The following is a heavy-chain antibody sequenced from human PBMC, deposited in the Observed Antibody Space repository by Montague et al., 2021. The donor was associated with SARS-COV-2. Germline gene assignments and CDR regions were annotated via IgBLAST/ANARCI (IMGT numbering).Heavy chain of an antibody. Sequence: SETLSLTCAVYGGSLTNHYWTWVRQPPGNGLEWVGEVNQSGRITHYNPSLRSRVTISVDRSNNQVSLTLESVTAADTAVYYCARVPLHFDSFDYWGQGSLVTVSS. J-gene: IGHJ4*02. CDR3: ARVPLHFDSFDY. CDR2: VNQSGRIT. V-gene: IGHV4-34*01. CDR1: GGSLTNHY. D-gene: IGHD3-9*01.